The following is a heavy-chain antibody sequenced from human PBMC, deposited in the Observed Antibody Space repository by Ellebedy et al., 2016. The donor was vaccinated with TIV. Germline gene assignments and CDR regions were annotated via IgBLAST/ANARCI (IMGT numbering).Heavy chain of an antibody. CDR2: IKSKADGGTT. CDR3: TTVSYGDFDY. Sequence: GESLKISCEASGFTFISAWMSWVRQAPGKGLEWVGRIKSKADGGTTDYAAPVKGRFTISRDDSKNMVYLQINSLKTEDTAVYYCTTVSYGDFDYWGQGTLVTVSS. CDR1: GFTFISAW. J-gene: IGHJ4*02. V-gene: IGHV3-15*01. D-gene: IGHD1-26*01.